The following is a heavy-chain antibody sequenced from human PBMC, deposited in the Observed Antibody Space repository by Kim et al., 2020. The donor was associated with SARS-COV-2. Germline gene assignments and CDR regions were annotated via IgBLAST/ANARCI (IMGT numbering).Heavy chain of an antibody. CDR2: INLDGHDT. J-gene: IGHJ4*02. Sequence: GGSLRLSCAASGFTFSNYWMHWVRQAPGKGLVWVSRINLDGHDTLYADSVKGRFTISRDNAKNTLYLQINSLRDEDTAMYYCASPWGYWGRGTLVTVSS. D-gene: IGHD3-16*01. V-gene: IGHV3-74*01. CDR3: ASPWGY. CDR1: GFTFSNYW.